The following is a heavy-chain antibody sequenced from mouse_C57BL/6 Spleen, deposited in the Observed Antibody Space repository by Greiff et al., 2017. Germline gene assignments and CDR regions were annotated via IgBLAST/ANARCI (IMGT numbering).Heavy chain of an antibody. V-gene: IGHV1-64*01. D-gene: IGHD2-2*01. Sequence: QVQLKQPGAELVKPGASVKLSCKASGYTFTSYWMHWVKQRPGQGLEWIGMIHPNSGSTNYNEKFNSKATLTVDNSSSTAYMQLSSLTSEDSAVYYCAREGLPDFDCWGTGTTLTVSS. CDR3: AREGLPDFDC. CDR2: IHPNSGST. J-gene: IGHJ2*01. CDR1: GYTFTSYW.